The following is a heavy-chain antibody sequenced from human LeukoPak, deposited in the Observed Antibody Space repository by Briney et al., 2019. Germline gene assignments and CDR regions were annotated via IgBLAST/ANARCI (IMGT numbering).Heavy chain of an antibody. CDR3: ARDRITMVNDAFDI. CDR1: GGTFSSYA. Sequence: SVKVSCKASGGTFSSYAISWVRQAPGQGLEWMGRIIPIFGTANYAQKFQGRVTITLDESTSTAYMEMNSLRSDDTAVYYCARDRITMVNDAFDIWGQGTMVTVSS. J-gene: IGHJ3*02. CDR2: IIPIFGTA. V-gene: IGHV1-69*13. D-gene: IGHD3-10*01.